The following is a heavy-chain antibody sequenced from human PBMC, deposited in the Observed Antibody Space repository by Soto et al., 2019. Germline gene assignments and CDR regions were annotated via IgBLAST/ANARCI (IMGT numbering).Heavy chain of an antibody. CDR1: GFTFDDFA. J-gene: IGHJ6*02. CDR3: AQDLRYSVGSDYYHYGRDV. CDR2: ITWDGHKT. D-gene: IGHD1-26*01. V-gene: IGHV3-43*01. Sequence: EVRLVESGGVVVQPGGSLRLSCAASGFTFDDFAMHWVRQVAGKGLEWVALITWDGHKTYYSDSVKGRFTISRDNNNNSLFLQMTSLRTEDTALYYCAQDLRYSVGSDYYHYGRDVWGQGTPVTVSS.